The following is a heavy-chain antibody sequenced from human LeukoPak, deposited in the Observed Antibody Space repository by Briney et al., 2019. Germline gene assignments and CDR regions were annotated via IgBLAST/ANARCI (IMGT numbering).Heavy chain of an antibody. V-gene: IGHV4-34*01. CDR1: GGSFSGYY. Sequence: SETLSLTCAVYGGSFSGYYWSWIRQPPGKGLEWIGEINHSGSTNYNPSLKSRVTISVDTSKNQFSLKLSSVTAADTAVYYCARGPARYDYVWGSFPLYYFDYWGQGTLVTVSS. CDR2: INHSGST. D-gene: IGHD3-16*01. J-gene: IGHJ4*02. CDR3: ARGPARYDYVWGSFPLYYFDY.